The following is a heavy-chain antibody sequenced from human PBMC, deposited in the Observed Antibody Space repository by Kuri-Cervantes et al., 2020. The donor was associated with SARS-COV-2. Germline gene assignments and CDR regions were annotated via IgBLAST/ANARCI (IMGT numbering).Heavy chain of an antibody. D-gene: IGHD3-3*02. Sequence: ASVKDSCKASGYTFTSYDINWVRQATGQGLEWMGWMNPNSGNTGYAQKFQGRVTMTRNTSISTAYMELSSLRSEDTAVYYCARVHHFWSGYYTSWGQGTLVTVSS. CDR1: GYTFTSYD. CDR2: MNPNSGNT. CDR3: ARVHHFWSGYYTS. V-gene: IGHV1-8*02. J-gene: IGHJ5*02.